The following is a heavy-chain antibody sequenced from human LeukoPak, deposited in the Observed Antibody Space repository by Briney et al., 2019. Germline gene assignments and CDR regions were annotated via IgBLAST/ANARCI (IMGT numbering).Heavy chain of an antibody. V-gene: IGHV3-23*01. D-gene: IGHD1-26*01. CDR2: ISGSGGTT. CDR1: GFTFSSYA. Sequence: GGSLRLSCAASGFTFSSYAMGWVRQAPGKGLEWVSGISGSGGTTYYADAAKGRFTIFRDNSKNTLYLQMNSLRAEDTAVFYCAKDLRVGTYGYFDYWGQGILVTVSS. CDR3: AKDLRVGTYGYFDY. J-gene: IGHJ4*02.